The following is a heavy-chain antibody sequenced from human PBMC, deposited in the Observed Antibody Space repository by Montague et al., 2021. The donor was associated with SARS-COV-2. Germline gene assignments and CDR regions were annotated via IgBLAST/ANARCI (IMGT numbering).Heavy chain of an antibody. J-gene: IGHJ6*02. D-gene: IGHD6-13*01. CDR1: GGSVSSSSYY. V-gene: IGHV4-39*07. Sequence: SETLSLTCTVSGGSVSSSSYYWGWIRQPPGKGLGWIGCIYYSGSTYYNPSLKSRVTISVDTSKNQFSLKLSSVTAADTAVCYCARVGRQQLVRLSGMDVWGQGTTVTVSS. CDR3: ARVGRQQLVRLSGMDV. CDR2: IYYSGST.